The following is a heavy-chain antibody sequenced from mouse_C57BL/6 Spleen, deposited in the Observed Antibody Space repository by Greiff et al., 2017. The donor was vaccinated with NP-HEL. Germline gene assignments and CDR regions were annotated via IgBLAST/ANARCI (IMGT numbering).Heavy chain of an antibody. D-gene: IGHD2-3*01. V-gene: IGHV14-3*01. CDR1: GFNIKNTY. Sequence: EVQLQQSVAELVRPGASVKLSCTASGFNIKNTYMHWVKQRPEQGLEWIGRIDPANGNTKYAPKFQGKATITADTSSNTAYLQLSSLTSADTSIYYCARYDGYEEYYYAMDYWGQGTSVTVSS. J-gene: IGHJ4*01. CDR3: ARYDGYEEYYYAMDY. CDR2: IDPANGNT.